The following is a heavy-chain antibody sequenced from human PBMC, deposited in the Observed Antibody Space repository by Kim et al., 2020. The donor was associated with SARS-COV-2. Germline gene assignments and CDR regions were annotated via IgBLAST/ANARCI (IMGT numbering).Heavy chain of an antibody. CDR2: INHSGST. CDR1: GGSFSGYY. CDR3: ARLYYYDSSGYYSYFDY. J-gene: IGHJ4*02. Sequence: SETLSLTCAVYGGSFSGYYWSWIRQPPGKGLEWIGEINHSGSTNYNPSLKSRVTISVDTSKNQFSLKLSSVTAADTAVYYCARLYYYDSSGYYSYFDYWGQGTLVTVSS. D-gene: IGHD3-22*01. V-gene: IGHV4-34*01.